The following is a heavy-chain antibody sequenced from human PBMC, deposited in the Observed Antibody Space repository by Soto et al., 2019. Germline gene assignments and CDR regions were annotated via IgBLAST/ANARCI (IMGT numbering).Heavy chain of an antibody. J-gene: IGHJ5*02. V-gene: IGHV4-30-4*01. D-gene: IGHD2-2*01. CDR1: GGSISSGDYY. CDR3: ASQATSRDYAPSDWFDP. Sequence: QVQLQESGPGLVKPSQTLSLTCTVSGGSISSGDYYWSWIRQPPGKGLEWIGYIYYSGSTYYNPSLKRRVTISVDTSKNPFALKLSSVTAADTAVYYCASQATSRDYAPSDWFDPWGQGTLVTVSS. CDR2: IYYSGST.